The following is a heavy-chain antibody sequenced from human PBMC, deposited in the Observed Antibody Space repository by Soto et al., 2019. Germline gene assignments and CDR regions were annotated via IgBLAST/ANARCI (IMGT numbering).Heavy chain of an antibody. V-gene: IGHV1-2*04. D-gene: IGHD6-13*01. Sequence: ASVKASCKASGYTFTGYYMHWVRQAPGQGLEWMGWINPNSGGTNYAQKFQGWVTMTRDTSISTAYMELSRLRSDDTAVYYCARDRLPAAGTYYYYYYGMDVWGQGTTVTVS. CDR3: ARDRLPAAGTYYYYYYGMDV. J-gene: IGHJ6*02. CDR1: GYTFTGYY. CDR2: INPNSGGT.